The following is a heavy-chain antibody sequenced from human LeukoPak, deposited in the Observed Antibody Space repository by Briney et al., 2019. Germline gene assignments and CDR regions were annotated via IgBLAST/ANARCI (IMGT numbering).Heavy chain of an antibody. D-gene: IGHD6-13*01. CDR1: GGSFSGYY. CDR2: INHSGST. Sequence: SETLSLTCAVYGGSFSGYYWSWIRQPPGKGLKWIGEINHSGSTNYNPSLKSRVTISVDTSKNQFSLKLSSVTAADTAVYYCARGPRIAAAGQNYYYYGMDVWGQGTTVTVSS. V-gene: IGHV4-34*01. CDR3: ARGPRIAAAGQNYYYYGMDV. J-gene: IGHJ6*02.